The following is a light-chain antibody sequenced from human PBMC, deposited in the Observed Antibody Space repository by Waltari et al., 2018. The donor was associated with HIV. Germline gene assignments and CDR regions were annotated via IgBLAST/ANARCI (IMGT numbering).Light chain of an antibody. J-gene: IGLJ2*01. CDR3: GTWDTSVSAGV. Sequence: QSVLTQPPSVSAAPGQGVTISCSGSSSNIENNYVSWYQPLPGTAPKLLIYDNNKRPSGIPDRFSGSKSGTSATLGITGLQTGDEADYYCGTWDTSVSAGVFGGGTKVTVL. CDR1: SSNIENNY. V-gene: IGLV1-51*01. CDR2: DNN.